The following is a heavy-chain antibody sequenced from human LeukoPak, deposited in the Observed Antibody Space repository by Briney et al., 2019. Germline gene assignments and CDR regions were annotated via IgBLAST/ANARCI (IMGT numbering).Heavy chain of an antibody. Sequence: SETLSLTCAVYGGSFSGYYWSWIRQPPGKGLEWIGEINHSGSTNYNPSLKSRVTTSVDTSKNQFSLKLSSVTAADTAVYYCARGRWGYYYGSGRKGYYFDYWGQGTLVTVSS. CDR3: ARGRWGYYYGSGRKGYYFDY. CDR1: GGSFSGYY. CDR2: INHSGST. J-gene: IGHJ4*02. V-gene: IGHV4-34*01. D-gene: IGHD3-10*01.